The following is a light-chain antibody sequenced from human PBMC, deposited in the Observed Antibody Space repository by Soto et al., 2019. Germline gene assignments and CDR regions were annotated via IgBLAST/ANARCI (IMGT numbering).Light chain of an antibody. CDR2: EVS. J-gene: IGLJ1*01. CDR3: SSYTLTSTQV. Sequence: QSVLTQPASVSGSPGQSITISCTGTSSDVGAYNYVSWYQLHPGKAPKLIISEVSNRPSGVSSRFSGSKPANTASLTISGLQPEDEADYYCSSYTLTSTQVFGTGTKVTVL. CDR1: SSDVGAYNY. V-gene: IGLV2-14*01.